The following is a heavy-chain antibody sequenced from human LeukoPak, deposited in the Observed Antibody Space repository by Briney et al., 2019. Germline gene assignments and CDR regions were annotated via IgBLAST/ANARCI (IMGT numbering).Heavy chain of an antibody. Sequence: PGGSLRLSCAASGFTVSSNYMSWVRQAPGKGLEWVSVTYTGGRTNYADSVKGRFSISRDNSKNTLYLQMNSLRAEDTAVYYCARVDVVTVGNNAFDIWGRGT. CDR3: ARVDVVTVGNNAFDI. CDR2: TYTGGRT. CDR1: GFTVSSNY. D-gene: IGHD4-23*01. V-gene: IGHV3-53*01. J-gene: IGHJ3*02.